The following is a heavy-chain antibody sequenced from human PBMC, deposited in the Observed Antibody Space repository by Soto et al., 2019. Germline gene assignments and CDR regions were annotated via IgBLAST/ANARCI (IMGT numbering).Heavy chain of an antibody. CDR2: VYNSGST. J-gene: IGHJ4*02. D-gene: IGHD5-12*01. CDR1: GGSIRSYH. V-gene: IGHV4-59*01. CDR3: ARSTRGYSGYASNIDN. Sequence: PSDPLSLTCTVFGGSIRSYHWSWVRRPPGKGLEWIGYVYNSGSTTYSPSFKSRVTISADTSRNQFSLKLTSVTAADTAVYYCARSTRGYSGYASNIDNWGQGTQVTVS.